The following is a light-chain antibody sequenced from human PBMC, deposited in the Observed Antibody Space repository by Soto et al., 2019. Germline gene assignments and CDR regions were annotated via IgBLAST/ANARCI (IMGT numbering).Light chain of an antibody. J-gene: IGKJ1*01. CDR3: QQYNSYPWT. V-gene: IGKV1-5*01. CDR2: DAS. CDR1: QSISSW. Sequence: DIQLTQSPSTLSASVGDRVTITCRASQSISSWLAWYQQKPGKAPKLLIYDASSLESGVPSRFSGSGSGTEFTHTITSLQPDDFATYYCQQYNSYPWTFGQGT.